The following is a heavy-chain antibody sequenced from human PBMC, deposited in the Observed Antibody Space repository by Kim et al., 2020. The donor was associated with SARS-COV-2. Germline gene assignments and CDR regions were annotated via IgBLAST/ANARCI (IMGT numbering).Heavy chain of an antibody. CDR1: GLTFSSYG. V-gene: IGHV3-30*18. CDR3: AKYVAAETDGMDV. D-gene: IGHD6-13*01. J-gene: IGHJ6*02. CDR2: ISSDGSNK. Sequence: GGSLRLSCAASGLTFSSYGMHWVRQAPGKGLEWVAVISSDGSNKYYADSVKGRFTISRDNSKNTLYLQMNSLRAEDTAVYFCAKYVAAETDGMDVWGQGTTVAVSS.